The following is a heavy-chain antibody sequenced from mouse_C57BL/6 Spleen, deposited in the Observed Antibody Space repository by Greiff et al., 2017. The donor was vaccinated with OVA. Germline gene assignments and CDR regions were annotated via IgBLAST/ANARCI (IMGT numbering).Heavy chain of an antibody. J-gene: IGHJ4*01. CDR2: ISYDGSN. CDR1: GYSITSGYY. CDR3: ARAGDYDVMNYAMDY. V-gene: IGHV3-6*01. Sequence: VQLKQSGPGLVKPSQSLSLTCSVTGYSITSGYYWNWIRQFPGNKLEWMGYISYDGSNNYNPSLKNRISITRDTSKNQFFLKLNSVTTEDTATYYCARAGDYDVMNYAMDYWGQGTSVTVSS. D-gene: IGHD2-4*01.